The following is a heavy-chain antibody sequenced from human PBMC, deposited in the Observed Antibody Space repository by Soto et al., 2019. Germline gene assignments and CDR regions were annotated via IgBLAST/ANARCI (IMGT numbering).Heavy chain of an antibody. J-gene: IGHJ4*02. CDR1: GGTFNTYA. CDR2: IIPMFDTP. D-gene: IGHD3-16*02. CDR3: TRSMGSGGVIGGFDY. V-gene: IGHV1-69*01. Sequence: QVQLVQSETEVKKPGSAVKVSCKASGGTFNTYAMNWVRQAPGQGLEWMGGIIPMFDTPRYAQKFQGRVTITVDESTTTAYMELSSLRSDDTDVYYCTRSMGSGGVIGGFDYWGQGTLVTVSS.